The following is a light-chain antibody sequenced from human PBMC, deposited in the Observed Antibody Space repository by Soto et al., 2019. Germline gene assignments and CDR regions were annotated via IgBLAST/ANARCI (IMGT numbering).Light chain of an antibody. V-gene: IGKV3-15*01. CDR2: GAS. Sequence: EIVMTQSPATLSVSPGERATLSCRASQSVSSNLAWYQQKPGQAPRLLIYGASTRATGIPARFSGSGSGTEFTLTNSSLQSEDFAVYYCQQYNNWPPHMYTFGQGTKLEIK. CDR3: QQYNNWPPHMYT. CDR1: QSVSSN. J-gene: IGKJ2*01.